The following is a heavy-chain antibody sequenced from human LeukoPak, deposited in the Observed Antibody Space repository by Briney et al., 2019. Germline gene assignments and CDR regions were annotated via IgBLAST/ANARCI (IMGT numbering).Heavy chain of an antibody. J-gene: IGHJ4*02. CDR2: ISSSGIHT. D-gene: IGHD1-14*01. CDR1: EFTFSDNY. V-gene: IGHV3-11*05. CDR3: ARGALMAPGLFDY. Sequence: PGGSLRLSCAASEFTFSDNYVSWIRQAPGKGLEWVSYISSSGIHTEYAYSVKGRFTISRDNAKNSLYLQMISLRAEDTAVYYCARGALMAPGLFDYWGQGTLVTVSS.